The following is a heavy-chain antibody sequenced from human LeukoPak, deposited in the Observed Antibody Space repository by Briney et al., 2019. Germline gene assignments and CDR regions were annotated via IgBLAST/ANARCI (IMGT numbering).Heavy chain of an antibody. Sequence: GGSLRLSCAASGFTFSSYSMNWVRQAPGKGLEWVSSISSSSSYIYYADSVKGRFTISRDNAKNSLYLQMNSLRAEDTAVYYCAREGEMIGHWPFDYWGQGTLVTVSS. CDR2: ISSSSSYI. D-gene: IGHD3-22*01. J-gene: IGHJ4*02. CDR3: AREGEMIGHWPFDY. V-gene: IGHV3-21*01. CDR1: GFTFSSYS.